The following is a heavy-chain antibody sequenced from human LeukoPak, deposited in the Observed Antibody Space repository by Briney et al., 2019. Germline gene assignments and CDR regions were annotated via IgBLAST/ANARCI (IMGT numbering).Heavy chain of an antibody. J-gene: IGHJ6*02. CDR1: GFTFSSYA. CDR3: AKDRSTVTIFGVVINYGMDV. CDR2: ISGSGGST. Sequence: GGSLRLSCAASGFTFSSYAISWVRQAPGKGLEWVSAISGSGGSTYYADSVKGRFTISRDNSKNTLYLQMNSLRAEDTAVYYCAKDRSTVTIFGVVINYGMDVWGQGTTVTVSS. V-gene: IGHV3-23*01. D-gene: IGHD3-3*01.